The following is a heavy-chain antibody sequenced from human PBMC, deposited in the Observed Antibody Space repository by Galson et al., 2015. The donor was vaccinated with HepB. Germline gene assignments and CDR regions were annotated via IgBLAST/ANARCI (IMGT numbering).Heavy chain of an antibody. D-gene: IGHD2-2*01. J-gene: IGHJ4*02. CDR2: FYYTGNT. CDR1: GGSISSLIYY. Sequence: ETLSLTCTVSGGSISSLIYYWGWLRQPPGKGLEWIGSFYYTGNTHYNPSLKSRVTISGDTSKNQFSLKLNSVTAADTAVYYCARHESESKTYAADNWGQGTLVTVSS. CDR3: ARHESESKTYAADN. V-gene: IGHV4-39*01.